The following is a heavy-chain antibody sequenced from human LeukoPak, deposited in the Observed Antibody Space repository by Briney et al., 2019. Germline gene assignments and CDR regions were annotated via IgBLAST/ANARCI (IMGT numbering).Heavy chain of an antibody. J-gene: IGHJ6*02. V-gene: IGHV3-30-3*01. CDR2: ISYDGSNK. CDR3: ARDSEQQLVYYYYGMDV. Sequence: QPGGSLRLSCAASGFTFSSYAMHWVRQAPGKGLEWVAVISYDGSNKYYADSVKGRFTISRDNSKNTLYLQMNSLRAEDTAVSYCARDSEQQLVYYYYGMDVWGQGTTVTVSS. D-gene: IGHD6-13*01. CDR1: GFTFSSYA.